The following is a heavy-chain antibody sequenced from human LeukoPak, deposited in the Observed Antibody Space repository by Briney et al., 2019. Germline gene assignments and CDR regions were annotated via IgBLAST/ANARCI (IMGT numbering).Heavy chain of an antibody. Sequence: KPSETLSLTCTVSGGSISSSSYYWGWIRQPPGKGLEWIGSIYYSGSTYYNPSLKSRVTISVDTSKNQFSLKLSSVTAADTAVYYCARRPYWYFDLWGRGTLVTVSS. J-gene: IGHJ2*01. V-gene: IGHV4-39*01. CDR3: ARRPYWYFDL. CDR1: GGSISSSSYY. CDR2: IYYSGST.